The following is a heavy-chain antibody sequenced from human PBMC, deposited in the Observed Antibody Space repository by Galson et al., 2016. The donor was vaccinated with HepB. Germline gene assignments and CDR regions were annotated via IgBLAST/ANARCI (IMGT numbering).Heavy chain of an antibody. CDR3: AGLLVRSPRRPKNTPFDY. CDR2: IYPGDSDT. V-gene: IGHV5-51*01. J-gene: IGHJ4*02. Sequence: QSGAEVKKPGGSLKISCKGFGYSFTSYWIGWVRQMPGKGLEWMGIIYPGDSDTRYSPSFQGQVSISADKSIRTVFLQWSSLKASDNALYYCAGLLVRSPRRPKNTPFDYWGQGTLVTVSS. D-gene: IGHD3-10*01. CDR1: GYSFTSYW.